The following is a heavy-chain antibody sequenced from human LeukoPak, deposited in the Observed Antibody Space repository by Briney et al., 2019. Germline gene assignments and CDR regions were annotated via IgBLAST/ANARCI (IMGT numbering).Heavy chain of an antibody. CDR2: ITVASGNT. CDR3: VGGSLGY. V-gene: IGHV1-3*01. CDR1: GYTFITSS. J-gene: IGHJ4*02. Sequence: ASVKVSCKTLGYTFITSSIYWVRQAPGQRLEWLGWITVASGNTRYSENLQGRVTLTRDTSANTAYMELHNLKFEDTAVYYCVGGSLGYWGQGTLVTVS.